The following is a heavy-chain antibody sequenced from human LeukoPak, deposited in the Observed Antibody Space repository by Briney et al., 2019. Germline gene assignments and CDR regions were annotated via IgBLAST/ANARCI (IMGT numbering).Heavy chain of an antibody. D-gene: IGHD3-16*01. CDR2: IKEDGSEK. J-gene: IGHJ4*02. CDR1: GFTFSNYW. Sequence: PGGSLRLSCAASGFTFSNYWMSWVRQAPGKGLXCVAYIKEDGSEKNYVDSVKGRFTISRDNAKNSLYLQMNSLRAEDTAVYYCARGGRSRFDFWGQGILVTVSS. CDR3: ARGGRSRFDF. V-gene: IGHV3-7*01.